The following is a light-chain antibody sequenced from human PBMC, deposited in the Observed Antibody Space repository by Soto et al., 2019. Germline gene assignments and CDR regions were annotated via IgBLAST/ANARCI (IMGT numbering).Light chain of an antibody. CDR3: QQYNNWPLT. Sequence: EIVLTQSPATLSLSPGERATLSCRASQSIGLAIAWYQHKPGQAPRLLIFDASQRATGIPARFRGSGSGTDFTLSISSLEPEDFAVYYCQQYNNWPLTFGGGTKVEMK. J-gene: IGKJ4*01. CDR1: QSIGLA. CDR2: DAS. V-gene: IGKV3-11*01.